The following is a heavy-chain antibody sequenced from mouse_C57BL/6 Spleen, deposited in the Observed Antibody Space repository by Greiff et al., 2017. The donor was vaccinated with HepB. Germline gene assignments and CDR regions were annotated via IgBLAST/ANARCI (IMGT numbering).Heavy chain of an antibody. CDR3: ASYSNYPLYYFDY. CDR2: IYPGSGST. J-gene: IGHJ2*01. Sequence: QVQLQQPGAELVKPGASVKMSCKASGYTFTSYWITWVKQRPGQGLEWIGDIYPGSGSTNYNEKFKSKATLTVDTSASTAYMQRSSLTSEDSAVYYCASYSNYPLYYFDYWGQGTTLTVSS. V-gene: IGHV1-55*01. D-gene: IGHD2-5*01. CDR1: GYTFTSYW.